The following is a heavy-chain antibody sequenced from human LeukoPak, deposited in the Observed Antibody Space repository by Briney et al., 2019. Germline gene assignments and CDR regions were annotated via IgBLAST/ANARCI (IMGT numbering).Heavy chain of an antibody. V-gene: IGHV4-34*01. CDR1: GGSFRGYY. D-gene: IGHD2-2*01. J-gene: IGHJ6*02. CDR3: ARGGRGVVVPAAYYYYYGMDV. CDR2: INHSGST. Sequence: PSETLSLTCSVYGGSFRGYYWSWIRQPPGKGLGWVGEINHSGSTNYNPSLKSRVTISVDTSKNQFYLKLSSVPAADTAVYYCARGGRGVVVPAAYYYYYGMDVWGQGTTVTDSS.